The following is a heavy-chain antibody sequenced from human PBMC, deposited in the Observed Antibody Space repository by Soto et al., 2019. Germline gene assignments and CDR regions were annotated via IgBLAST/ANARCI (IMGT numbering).Heavy chain of an antibody. D-gene: IGHD3-9*01. J-gene: IGHJ6*04. CDR3: ARGQGLRYFDWSRSPMDV. Sequence: QVQLQQWGAGLLKPSETLSLTCAVYGGSFSGYYWSWIRQPPGKGLEWIGEINHSGSTNYNPSLKSRVTISVDTSKNQFSLKLSSVTAADTAVDYCARGQGLRYFDWSRSPMDVWGKGTTVTVSS. V-gene: IGHV4-34*01. CDR1: GGSFSGYY. CDR2: INHSGST.